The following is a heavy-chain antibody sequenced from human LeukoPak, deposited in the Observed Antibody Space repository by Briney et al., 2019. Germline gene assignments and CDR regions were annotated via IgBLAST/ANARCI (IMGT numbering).Heavy chain of an antibody. J-gene: IGHJ4*02. D-gene: IGHD5-18*01. CDR3: ARDRGINYGFTYDF. V-gene: IGHV4-4*07. Sequence: SETLSLTCTVSGGSITSYYWNWIRQPAGKGLEWIGRIFTGGSTNYSPSLRSRVTMSVDTSKNQFSLKLSSVTAADTAVYYCARDRGINYGFTYDFWGQGTLVTVSS. CDR2: IFTGGST. CDR1: GGSITSYY.